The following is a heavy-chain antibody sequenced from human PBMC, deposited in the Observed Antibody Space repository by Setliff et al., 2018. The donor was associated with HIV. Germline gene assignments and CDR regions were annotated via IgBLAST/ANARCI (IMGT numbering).Heavy chain of an antibody. V-gene: IGHV1-18*01. J-gene: IGHJ4*02. CDR3: ARDKTGDLWYFDS. CDR2: ISAYNGNT. CDR1: GYTFTSYS. D-gene: IGHD7-27*01. Sequence: ASVKVSCKASGYTFTSYSISWVRQAPGQGLEWMGWISAYNGNTNYAQKFQGRVTVTADISTSTAYMELRSLRSDDTAVYYCARDKTGDLWYFDSWGQGTLVTVSS.